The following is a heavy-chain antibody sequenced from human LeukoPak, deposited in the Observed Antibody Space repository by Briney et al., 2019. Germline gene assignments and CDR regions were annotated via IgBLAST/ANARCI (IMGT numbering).Heavy chain of an antibody. CDR2: ISAYNGNT. Sequence: VASVKVSCKASGYTFTSYGISWVRQAPGQGLEWMGWISAYNGNTNYAQKLQGRVTMTTDTSTSTAYMELRSLRSDDTAVYYCARDGPFLYSSSWVLPPGYGMDVWGQGTTVTVSS. D-gene: IGHD6-13*01. V-gene: IGHV1-18*01. J-gene: IGHJ6*02. CDR1: GYTFTSYG. CDR3: ARDGPFLYSSSWVLPPGYGMDV.